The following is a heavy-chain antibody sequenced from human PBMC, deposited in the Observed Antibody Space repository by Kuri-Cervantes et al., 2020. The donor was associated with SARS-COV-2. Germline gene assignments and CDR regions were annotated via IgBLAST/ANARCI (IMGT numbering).Heavy chain of an antibody. D-gene: IGHD2-2*02. J-gene: IGHJ1*01. CDR2: ISGSGGST. V-gene: IGHV3-23*01. CDR1: GFTFSSYA. Sequence: GGSLRLSCAASGFTFSSYAMSWVRQAPGKGLEWVSAISGSGGSTYYADSVKGRFTISRDNSKNTLYLQMNSLRAEDTAVYYCARVGLYCSSTSCYTVNFQHRGQGTLVTVSS. CDR3: ARVGLYCSSTSCYTVNFQH.